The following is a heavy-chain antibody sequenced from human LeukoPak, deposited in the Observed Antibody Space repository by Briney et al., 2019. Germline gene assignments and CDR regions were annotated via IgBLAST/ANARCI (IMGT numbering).Heavy chain of an antibody. J-gene: IGHJ3*02. CDR3: ARIPMTFDAFDI. Sequence: TSETLSLTCTVSGGSISSYYWSWIRQPPGKGLEWIGYIYFSGSTNYNSSLKSRVTISVDTSKNQFSLKLSSVTAADTAVYYCARIPMTFDAFDIWGQGTMVTVSS. CDR1: GGSISSYY. CDR2: IYFSGST. V-gene: IGHV4-59*08. D-gene: IGHD2-21*02.